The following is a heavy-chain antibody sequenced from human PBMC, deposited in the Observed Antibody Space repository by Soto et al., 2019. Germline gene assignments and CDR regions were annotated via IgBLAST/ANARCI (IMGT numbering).Heavy chain of an antibody. CDR3: ARDVSTGSSGYYLDSFAI. V-gene: IGHV3-7*05. CDR1: GFTFGNYW. Sequence: EVQLVESGGGLVQPGGSLRLSCAASGFTFGNYWMTWVRQAPGKGLEWVANIKGDGSAKSYLDSVRGRFTVSRDNAENSLFLQMNILRAEDTALYYCARDVSTGSSGYYLDSFAIWGQGKMVTAS. CDR2: IKGDGSAK. D-gene: IGHD6-25*01. J-gene: IGHJ3*02.